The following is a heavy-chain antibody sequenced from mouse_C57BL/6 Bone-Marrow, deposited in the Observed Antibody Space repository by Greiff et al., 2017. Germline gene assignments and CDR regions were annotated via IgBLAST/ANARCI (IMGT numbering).Heavy chain of an antibody. J-gene: IGHJ3*01. CDR2: IDPSDSYT. CDR3: ARETAQATFAY. D-gene: IGHD3-2*02. Sequence: QVQLKQPGAGLVRPGTSVKLSCKASGYTFTSYWMHWVKQRPGQGLEWIGVIDPSDSYTNYNHKFKGKATLTVDTSSSTAYMQLSSLTSEDSAVYYCARETAQATFAYWGQGTLVTVSA. CDR1: GYTFTSYW. V-gene: IGHV1-59*01.